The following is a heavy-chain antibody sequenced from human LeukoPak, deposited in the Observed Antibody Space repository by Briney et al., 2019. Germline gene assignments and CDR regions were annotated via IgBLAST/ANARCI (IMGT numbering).Heavy chain of an antibody. CDR1: GFIFSDFW. D-gene: IGHD2-2*02. CDR2: INKDGSST. CDR3: ARGYYTLVDY. Sequence: GGSLRLSCAGSGFIFSDFWMHWVRQAPGKGLVWVSRINKDGSSTSYADSVMGRFTTSRDNAKNTVYLQLNSLRAEDTAVYYCARGYYTLVDYWGQGMLVTVSS. V-gene: IGHV3-74*01. J-gene: IGHJ4*02.